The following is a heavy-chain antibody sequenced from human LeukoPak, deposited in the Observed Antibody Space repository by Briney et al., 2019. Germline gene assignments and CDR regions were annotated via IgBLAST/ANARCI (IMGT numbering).Heavy chain of an antibody. D-gene: IGHD6-19*01. V-gene: IGHV3-7*01. Sequence: PGGSLRLSCAASGFTFSSYAMHWVRQAPGKGLEWVANIKQDGSEKYYVDSVKGRFTISRDNAKNSLYLQMNSLRAEDTAVYYCARAGVAGYSDYWGQGTLVTVSS. CDR1: GFTFSSYA. J-gene: IGHJ4*02. CDR2: IKQDGSEK. CDR3: ARAGVAGYSDY.